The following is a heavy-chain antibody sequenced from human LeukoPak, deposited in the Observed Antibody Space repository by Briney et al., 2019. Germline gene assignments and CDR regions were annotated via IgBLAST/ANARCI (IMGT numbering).Heavy chain of an antibody. J-gene: IGHJ4*02. CDR3: ARDMGSSWHWGYYFDY. V-gene: IGHV4-4*07. D-gene: IGHD6-13*01. Sequence: SETLSLTCTVSGGSISIYYWSWIRQPAGKGLEWIGRIYTSGSTNYNPSLKSRVTMSVDTSKNQFSLKLSSVTAADTAVYYCARDMGSSWHWGYYFDYWGQGTLVTVSS. CDR2: IYTSGST. CDR1: GGSISIYY.